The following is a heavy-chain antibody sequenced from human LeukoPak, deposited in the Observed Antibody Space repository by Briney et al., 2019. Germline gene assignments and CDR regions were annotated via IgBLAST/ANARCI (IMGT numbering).Heavy chain of an antibody. J-gene: IGHJ4*02. V-gene: IGHV1-2*02. CDR1: GYTFTGYY. Sequence: ASVKVSCKASGYTFTGYYMHWVRQAPGQGLEWMGWINPNSGGTNYAQKFQGRVTMTRDTSISTAYMELSRLRSDDTAVYYCARLRGMFRGVIINYWGQGTLVTVSS. D-gene: IGHD3-10*01. CDR2: INPNSGGT. CDR3: ARLRGMFRGVIINY.